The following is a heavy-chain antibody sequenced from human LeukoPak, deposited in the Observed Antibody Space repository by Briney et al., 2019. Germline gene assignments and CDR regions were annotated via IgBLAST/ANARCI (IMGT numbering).Heavy chain of an antibody. V-gene: IGHV3-23*01. CDR1: GFTFNSYA. D-gene: IGHD2-2*03. J-gene: IGHJ4*02. CDR2: ISGSGGST. Sequence: GGSLRLSCVASGFTFNSYAMSWGRQAPGKGLEWVSAISGSGGSTYYADYVKGRFTISIDNSKSTLYLQMSSLGAEDTALYYCAKDNGYCTSTNCFLEYWGQGDLVTVSS. CDR3: AKDNGYCTSTNCFLEY.